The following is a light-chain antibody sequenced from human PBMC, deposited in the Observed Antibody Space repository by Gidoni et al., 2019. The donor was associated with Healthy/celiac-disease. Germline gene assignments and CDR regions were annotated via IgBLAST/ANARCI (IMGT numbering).Light chain of an antibody. J-gene: IGKJ2*01. CDR1: QSVLYSSNNKNY. Sequence: IVMTQSPDFLAVSLVERATINCKSSQSVLYSSNNKNYLAWYQQKPGQPPKLLIYWASTRESGVPDRFSGSGSGTDFTLTISSLQAEDVAVYYCQQYYSTPYTFGQGTKLEIK. CDR3: QQYYSTPYT. CDR2: WAS. V-gene: IGKV4-1*01.